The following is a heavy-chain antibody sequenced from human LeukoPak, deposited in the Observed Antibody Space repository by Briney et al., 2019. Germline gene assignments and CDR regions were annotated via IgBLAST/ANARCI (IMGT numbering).Heavy chain of an antibody. V-gene: IGHV4-61*02. CDR2: IYTSGST. J-gene: IGHJ4*02. CDR1: GGSISSGSYY. Sequence: SETLSLTCTVSGGSISSGSYYWSWIRQPAGKGLEWIGRIYTSGSTNYNPSLKSRVTISVDTSKNQFSLKLSSVTAADTAVYYCARWAGYCSGGSCYSGDYWGQGTLVTVSS. D-gene: IGHD2-15*01. CDR3: ARWAGYCSGGSCYSGDY.